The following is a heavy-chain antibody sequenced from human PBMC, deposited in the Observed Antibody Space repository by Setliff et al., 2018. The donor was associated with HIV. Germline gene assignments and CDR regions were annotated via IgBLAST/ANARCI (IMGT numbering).Heavy chain of an antibody. CDR1: GYTFTSNW. V-gene: IGHV5-51*01. CDR2: IDPRDSET. CDR3: ARGIAALTASFDY. J-gene: IGHJ4*02. Sequence: GESLKISCKASGYTFTSNWIGWVRQVPGKGLEWMGIIDPRDSETRYSPSFEGQVTVSADKSISTAYLQWTSLKVSDTAMYFCARGIAALTASFDYWGQGSLVTVSS. D-gene: IGHD2-21*02.